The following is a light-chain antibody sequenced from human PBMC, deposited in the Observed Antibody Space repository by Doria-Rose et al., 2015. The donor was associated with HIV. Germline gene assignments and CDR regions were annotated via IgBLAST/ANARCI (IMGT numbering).Light chain of an antibody. CDR1: AFPLQL. CDR2: KDS. V-gene: IGLV3-25*01. J-gene: IGLJ3*02. CDR3: QTAGGSSTHAVV. Sequence: ITWSGDAFPLQLSFWDQQKPFKAPVLMIYKDSQMPSWIPERFSGSTSGKTVTLTISGVQAEDEAAYYCQTAGGSSTHAVVFGGGTKLTVL.